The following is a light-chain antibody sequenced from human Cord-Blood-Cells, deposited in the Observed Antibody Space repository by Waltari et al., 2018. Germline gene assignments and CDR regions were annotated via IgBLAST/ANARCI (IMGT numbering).Light chain of an antibody. J-gene: IGKJ4*01. CDR1: QGISSA. CDR3: QQFNSYPLLT. V-gene: IGKV1-13*02. CDR2: DAS. Sequence: AIQLTQPPSSLSASVGDRVTITCRASQGISSALAWYQQKPGKAPKLLIYDASSLESGVPSRFSGSGSGTDFTLTISSLQPEDFATYYCQQFNSYPLLTFGGGTKVEIK.